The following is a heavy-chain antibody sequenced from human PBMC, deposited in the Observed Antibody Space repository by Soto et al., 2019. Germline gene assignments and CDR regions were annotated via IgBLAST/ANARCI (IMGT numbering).Heavy chain of an antibody. D-gene: IGHD6-19*01. V-gene: IGHV4-59*12. CDR3: ARSSGWYQDY. Sequence: SETLSLTCTVSGGSISSYYWSWIRQPPGKGLEWIGYIYYSGSTNYNPSLKSRVTISVDTSKNQFSLKLSSVTAADTAVYYCARSSGWYQDYWGQGTLVTVSS. J-gene: IGHJ4*02. CDR2: IYYSGST. CDR1: GGSISSYY.